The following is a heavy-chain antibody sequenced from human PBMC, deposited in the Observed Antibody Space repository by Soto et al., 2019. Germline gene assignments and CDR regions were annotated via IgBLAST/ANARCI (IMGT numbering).Heavy chain of an antibody. Sequence: PSETLSLTCTVPGGSISSSSYYWGWIRQPPGKGLEWIGSIYYSGSTYYNPSLKSRVTISVDTSKNQFSLKLSSVTAADTAVYYCARAAGGYSSSSDWFDPWGQGTLVTVSS. V-gene: IGHV4-39*01. CDR1: GGSISSSSYY. J-gene: IGHJ5*02. CDR3: ARAAGGYSSSSDWFDP. CDR2: IYYSGST. D-gene: IGHD6-6*01.